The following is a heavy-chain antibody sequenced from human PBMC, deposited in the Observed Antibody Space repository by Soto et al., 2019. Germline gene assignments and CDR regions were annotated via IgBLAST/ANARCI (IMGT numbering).Heavy chain of an antibody. CDR1: GFTLSDHY. D-gene: IGHD1-7*01. V-gene: IGHV3-72*01. Sequence: EVQLVESGGGLVQPGGSLRLSCAASGFTLSDHYMDWVRQAPGQGLEWVGRTRNKANSYTTEDAASVKGRFTLSSYDSKNSLYLQMNSLKTEYTAGYYCAKSTGNTGGMDVWGQGTTVTVSS. CDR2: TRNKANSYTT. J-gene: IGHJ6*02. CDR3: AKSTGNTGGMDV.